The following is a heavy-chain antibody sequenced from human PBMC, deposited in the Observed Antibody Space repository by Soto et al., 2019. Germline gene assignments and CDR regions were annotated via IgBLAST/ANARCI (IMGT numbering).Heavy chain of an antibody. J-gene: IGHJ4*02. D-gene: IGHD1-7*01. Sequence: QVQLVESGGGVVQPGRSLRLSCAASGFMFSNSGMHWVRQAPGKGLEWVAVVWHDGGKKYSSDTVKGRFTISRDTSKNTLYLQMNSLRAEDTAVYFCARGNWNYGYFDNWGQGTLVPVSS. CDR2: VWHDGGKK. V-gene: IGHV3-33*03. CDR3: ARGNWNYGYFDN. CDR1: GFMFSNSG.